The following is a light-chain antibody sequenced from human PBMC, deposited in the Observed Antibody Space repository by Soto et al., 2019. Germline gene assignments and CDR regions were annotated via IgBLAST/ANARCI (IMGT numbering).Light chain of an antibody. CDR3: QQYYSKSGT. Sequence: DLQMTQSPSTLSASVGDRVTITCRASQNINTWLAWYQQKPGKAPNLLIYEASSLESGVPPRFSGSRSGTEFTLIISSLQPDDFATYYCQQYYSKSGTFGQGTKVEIK. V-gene: IGKV1-5*03. CDR1: QNINTW. CDR2: EAS. J-gene: IGKJ1*01.